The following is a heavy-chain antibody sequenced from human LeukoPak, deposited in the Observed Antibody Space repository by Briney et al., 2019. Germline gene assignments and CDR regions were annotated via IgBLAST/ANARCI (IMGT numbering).Heavy chain of an antibody. Sequence: GGSLRLSCAASGFTFSSYSMNWVRQAPGKGLEWVSSISSGSSYIYYADSLKGRFTISRDNAKKLVYLQMNSLRAEDSAVYYCARDLWHIARYGHYMDVWGKGTTVTISS. CDR3: ARDLWHIARYGHYMDV. J-gene: IGHJ6*03. CDR2: ISSGSSYI. CDR1: GFTFSSYS. D-gene: IGHD2-21*01. V-gene: IGHV3-21*04.